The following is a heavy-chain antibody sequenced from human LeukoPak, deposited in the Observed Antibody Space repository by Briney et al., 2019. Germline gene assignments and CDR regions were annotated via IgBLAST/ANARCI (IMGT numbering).Heavy chain of an antibody. Sequence: SETLSLTCTVSGDSISSSNYYWGWIRQPPGKGLEWIGSIYYSGSTYYNPSLKSRVTISVDTSKNQFSLKLNSVTAADTAMYYCARSGTVTGYLYWGQGSLVTVSS. D-gene: IGHD3-9*01. CDR1: GDSISSSNYY. CDR3: ARSGTVTGYLY. CDR2: IYYSGST. V-gene: IGHV4-39*07. J-gene: IGHJ4*02.